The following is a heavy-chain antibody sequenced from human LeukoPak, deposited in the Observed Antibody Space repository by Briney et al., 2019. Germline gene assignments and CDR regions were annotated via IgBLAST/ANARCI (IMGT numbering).Heavy chain of an antibody. J-gene: IGHJ5*02. CDR2: ISGSSGNI. V-gene: IGHV3-21*01. CDR1: GFTFSYYS. D-gene: IGHD6-13*01. Sequence: PGGSLRLSCAASGFTFSYYSMNWVRQAPGKGLEWVSSISGSSGNIYYADSVKGRFTISRDNAKNSLSLQMNSLRAEDTAVYYCARDPSAVPEAVNWFDPWGQGILVTVSS. CDR3: ARDPSAVPEAVNWFDP.